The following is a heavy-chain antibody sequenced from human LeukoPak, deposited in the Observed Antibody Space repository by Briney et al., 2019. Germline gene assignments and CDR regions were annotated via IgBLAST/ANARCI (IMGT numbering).Heavy chain of an antibody. J-gene: IGHJ4*02. D-gene: IGHD6-13*01. Sequence: PGGSLRLSCAASGFTFSSYWMHWVRQAPGKGLVWVSRINSYGSSISYADSVKGRFTISRDNAKDTLYPQMNSLRAEDTAVYYCTRDREQQPTCDYWGQGTLVTVSS. CDR1: GFTFSSYW. CDR3: TRDREQQPTCDY. CDR2: INSYGSSI. V-gene: IGHV3-74*01.